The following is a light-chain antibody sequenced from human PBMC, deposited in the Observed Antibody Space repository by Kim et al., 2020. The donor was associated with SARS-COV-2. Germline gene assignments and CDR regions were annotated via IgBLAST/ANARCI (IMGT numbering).Light chain of an antibody. CDR2: QDN. CDR3: QTWDNRLV. V-gene: IGLV3-1*01. Sequence: VAVSPGQTASITCSGHELGKTYVAWYQQKAGQSPVVVIYQDNKRPSGVPERFSGSNSGNTATLTISGTQSMDEADYFCQTWDNRLVFGGGTKLTVL. CDR1: ELGKTY. J-gene: IGLJ3*02.